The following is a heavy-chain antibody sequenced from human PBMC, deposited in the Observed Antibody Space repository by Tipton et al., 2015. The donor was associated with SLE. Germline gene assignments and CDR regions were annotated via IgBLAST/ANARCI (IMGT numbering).Heavy chain of an antibody. Sequence: SLRLSCAASAFTFSSYEMSWVRQAPGKGLEWVSYISSSGGIIYYADSVKGRFTISRDNAKNSLYLQMNSLRAEDTAVYYCATRYDLVPDWGQGTLVTVSS. CDR1: AFTFSSYE. CDR2: ISSSGGII. V-gene: IGHV3-48*03. CDR3: ATRYDLVPD. D-gene: IGHD5-12*01. J-gene: IGHJ4*02.